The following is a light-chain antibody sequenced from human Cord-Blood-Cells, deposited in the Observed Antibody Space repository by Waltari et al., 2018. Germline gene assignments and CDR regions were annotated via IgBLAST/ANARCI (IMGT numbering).Light chain of an antibody. CDR1: QSISSY. J-gene: IGKJ1*01. V-gene: IGKV1-39*01. CDR3: QQSYSRTT. CDR2: AAS. Sequence: DIQMTQSPSSLSASVGDRVTITCRASQSISSYLNWYQQKPGKAPKPLIYAASSLQSGVPSRFSGSGSGTDFTLTISSLQPEDFATYYCQQSYSRTTFGQGTKVEIK.